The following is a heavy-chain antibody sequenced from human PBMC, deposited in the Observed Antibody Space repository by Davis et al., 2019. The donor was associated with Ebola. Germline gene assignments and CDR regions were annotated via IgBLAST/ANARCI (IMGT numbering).Heavy chain of an antibody. J-gene: IGHJ4*02. CDR1: GFTFPDSW. Sequence: PGGSLRLSCAASGFTFPDSWMHWVRQAPGRGLVWVARINSDGTTTHYADSVKGRFTISRGNSENTLSLQMNSLRAEDTAVYYCAKAVASSWSPFDNWGRGTLVTVSS. CDR3: AKAVASSWSPFDN. CDR2: INSDGTTT. V-gene: IGHV3-74*01. D-gene: IGHD6-19*01.